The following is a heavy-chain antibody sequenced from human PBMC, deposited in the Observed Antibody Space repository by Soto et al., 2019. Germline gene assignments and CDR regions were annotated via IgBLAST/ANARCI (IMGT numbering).Heavy chain of an antibody. CDR2: ISYDGSNK. Sequence: GGSLRLSCAASGFTFSSYAMHWVRQAPGKGLEWVAVISYDGSNKYYADSVKGRFTISRDNSKNTLYLQMNSLRAEDTAVYYCARERWLQLNDYWGQGTLVTVSS. D-gene: IGHD5-12*01. V-gene: IGHV3-30-3*01. J-gene: IGHJ4*02. CDR3: ARERWLQLNDY. CDR1: GFTFSSYA.